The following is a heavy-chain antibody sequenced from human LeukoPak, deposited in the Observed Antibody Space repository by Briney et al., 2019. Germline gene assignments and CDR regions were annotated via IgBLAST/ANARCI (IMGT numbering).Heavy chain of an antibody. CDR3: ARGRTAAGDAFDI. D-gene: IGHD6-13*01. Sequence: ASVKVSCKASGYIFTSYGISWVRQAPGQGLEWMGWISAYNGNTNYAQKLQGRVTVTTDTSTSTAYMELRGLRSDDTAVYYCARGRTAAGDAFDIWGQGTMVTVSS. CDR1: GYIFTSYG. J-gene: IGHJ3*02. V-gene: IGHV1-18*01. CDR2: ISAYNGNT.